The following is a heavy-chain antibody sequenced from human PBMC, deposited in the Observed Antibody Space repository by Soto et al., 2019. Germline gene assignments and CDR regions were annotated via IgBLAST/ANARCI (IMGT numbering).Heavy chain of an antibody. CDR1: GGSISSGGYS. D-gene: IGHD2-15*01. Sequence: PSETLSLTCAVSGGSISSGGYSWSWIRQPPGKGLEWIGYMYHSGSTYYNPSLQSRVTISVDTSKNQFSLKLSSVTAADTAVYYVWRIAAYRGRDIDAWGQGPLV. CDR2: MYHSGST. V-gene: IGHV4-30-2*01. CDR3: WRIAAYRGRDIDA. J-gene: IGHJ5*02.